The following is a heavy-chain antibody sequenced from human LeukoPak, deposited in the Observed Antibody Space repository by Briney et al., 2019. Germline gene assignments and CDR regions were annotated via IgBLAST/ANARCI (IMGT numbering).Heavy chain of an antibody. Sequence: PGGSLRLSCAASGFTFSNYAMSWVRQTPGKGLEWVSGISDGGASTYYADSEDGRFTISRDNSKTTLSLEMDSLRADDTAVYYCSKYISDSVDDALDLWGPGTMVIVS. V-gene: IGHV3-23*01. D-gene: IGHD5-18*01. CDR1: GFTFSNYA. CDR3: SKYISDSVDDALDL. CDR2: ISDGGAST. J-gene: IGHJ3*01.